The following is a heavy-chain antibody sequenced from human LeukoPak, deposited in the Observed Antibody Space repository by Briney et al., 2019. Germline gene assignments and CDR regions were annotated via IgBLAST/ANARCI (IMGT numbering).Heavy chain of an antibody. CDR1: GYSFSSSW. CDR2: IYPGDSDT. D-gene: IGHD6-19*01. CDR3: ARQSSPLYDGGWHFFDY. J-gene: IGHJ4*02. V-gene: IGHV5-51*01. Sequence: KNGESLKISCKGSGYSFSSSWIAWVRQMPGKGLEWMGIIYPGDSDTIYSPSFQGQVTISADKSISIAYLQWSSLKASDTAMYYCARQSSPLYDGGWHFFDYWGQGTLVTVSS.